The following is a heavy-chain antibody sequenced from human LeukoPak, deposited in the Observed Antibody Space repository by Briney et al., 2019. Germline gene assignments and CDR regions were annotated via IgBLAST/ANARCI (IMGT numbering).Heavy chain of an antibody. Sequence: SETLSLTCTVSGGSISSYYWSWIRQPPGKGLEWIGYIYYSGSTNYNPSLKSRVTISVDTSKNQFSLKLSSVTAADTAVYYCARTYCSGGSCYYFDYWGQGTLVTVSS. CDR2: IYYSGST. CDR3: ARTYCSGGSCYYFDY. D-gene: IGHD2-15*01. J-gene: IGHJ4*02. V-gene: IGHV4-59*08. CDR1: GGSISSYY.